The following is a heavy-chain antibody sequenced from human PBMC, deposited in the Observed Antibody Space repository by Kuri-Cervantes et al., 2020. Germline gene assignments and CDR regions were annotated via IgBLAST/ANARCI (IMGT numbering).Heavy chain of an antibody. CDR3: ARDVRLFDI. Sequence: GGSLRLSCAASGFTFSDYYMSWIRQAPGKGLEWVSAISGSGGSTYYADSVKGRFTISRDNAKNSLYLQMNSLRVEDTAVYYCARDVRLFDIWGQGTMVTVSS. J-gene: IGHJ3*02. CDR2: ISGSGGST. CDR1: GFTFSDYY. V-gene: IGHV3-11*04.